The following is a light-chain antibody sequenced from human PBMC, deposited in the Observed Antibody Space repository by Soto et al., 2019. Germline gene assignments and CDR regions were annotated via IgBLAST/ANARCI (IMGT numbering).Light chain of an antibody. CDR1: QSISSW. CDR3: HQYNDNWT. Sequence: DIQMTQSPSTLSASLGDRVTITCRASQSISSWLAWYQQKPGTAPNLLIYKASTLQSGVPSRFSGSGSGTEFTLTSSRLQPDDSATYYCHQYNDNWTFGQGTKVEIK. V-gene: IGKV1-5*03. CDR2: KAS. J-gene: IGKJ1*01.